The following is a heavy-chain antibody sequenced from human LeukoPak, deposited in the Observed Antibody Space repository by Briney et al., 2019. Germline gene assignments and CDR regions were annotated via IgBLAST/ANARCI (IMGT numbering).Heavy chain of an antibody. V-gene: IGHV1-2*02. D-gene: IGHD2-2*01. J-gene: IGHJ4*02. CDR3: ARGASVVVPAAKGY. CDR2: INPNSGGT. CDR1: GYTFTGYY. Sequence: GASVKVSCKASGYTFTGYYMHWVRQAPGQGLEWMGWINPNSGGTNYAQKFQGRVTVTRDTSISTAYMELSRLRSDDTAVYYCARGASVVVPAAKGYWGQGTLVTVSS.